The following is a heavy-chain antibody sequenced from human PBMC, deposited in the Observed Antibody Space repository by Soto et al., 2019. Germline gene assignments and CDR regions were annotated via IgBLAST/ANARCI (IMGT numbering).Heavy chain of an antibody. J-gene: IGHJ6*02. CDR3: ARHVPYCSDTSHCAYGMDV. D-gene: IGHD2-2*01. CDR1: GGSISSYY. Sequence: SETLSLTCTVSGGSISSYYWSWIRQPPGKGLEWIGYIYYSGSTNYNPSLKSRVTISVDTSKNQFSLKLSSVTTADTAVYYCARHVPYCSDTSHCAYGMDVWGQGTTVTVSS. V-gene: IGHV4-59*08. CDR2: IYYSGST.